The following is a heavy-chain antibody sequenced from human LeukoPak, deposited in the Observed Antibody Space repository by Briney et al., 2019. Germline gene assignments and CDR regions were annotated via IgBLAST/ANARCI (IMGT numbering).Heavy chain of an antibody. Sequence: TSETLSLTCTVSGGSISSGDYYWSWIRQPPGKGLEWIGYIYYSGSTYYNPSLKSRVTISVYTSKNQFSLKLSSVTAADTAVYYCARIIVVVPAAIRDYYYMDVWGKGTTVTVSS. D-gene: IGHD2-2*01. CDR3: ARIIVVVPAAIRDYYYMDV. CDR2: IYYSGST. J-gene: IGHJ6*03. V-gene: IGHV4-30-4*08. CDR1: GGSISSGDYY.